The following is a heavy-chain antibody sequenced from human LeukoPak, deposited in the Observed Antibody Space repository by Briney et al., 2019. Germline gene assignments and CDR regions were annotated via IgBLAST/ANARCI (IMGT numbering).Heavy chain of an antibody. CDR1: GGSFSGYY. Sequence: SETLSLTCAVYGGSFSGYYWSWIRQPPGKGLEWIGEINHSGSTNYNPSLKSRVTISVDTSKSQFPLKLASVTAADTAVYYCARFGSYWGQGTLVTVSS. J-gene: IGHJ4*02. CDR2: INHSGST. CDR3: ARFGSY. V-gene: IGHV4-34*01. D-gene: IGHD3-10*01.